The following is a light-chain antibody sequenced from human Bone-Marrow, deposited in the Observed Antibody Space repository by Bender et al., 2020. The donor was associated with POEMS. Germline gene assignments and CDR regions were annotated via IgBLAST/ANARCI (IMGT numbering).Light chain of an antibody. CDR2: DDS. CDR3: QVWDSISDRRV. Sequence: AASITCGGNHIGSKSVHWYQQKPGQAPVLVVYDDSDRPSRIPERFSGSNSGNTATLTISRVEAGDEADYYCQVWDSISDRRVFGGGTKLTVL. V-gene: IGLV3-21*02. CDR1: HIGSKS. J-gene: IGLJ3*02.